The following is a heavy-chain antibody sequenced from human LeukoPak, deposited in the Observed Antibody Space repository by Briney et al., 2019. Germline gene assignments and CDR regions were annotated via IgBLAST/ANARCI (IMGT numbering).Heavy chain of an antibody. J-gene: IGHJ4*02. Sequence: GGSLRLSCAASGFTFSSYVMSWVRQAPGKGLEWVSAISGSGGSTYYADSVKGRFTISRDNSKNTLYLQMNSLRAEDTAVYYCAKIRYYYDSSGYYYDQKEWDYRGQGTLVTVSS. CDR1: GFTFSSYV. CDR2: ISGSGGST. V-gene: IGHV3-23*01. D-gene: IGHD3-22*01. CDR3: AKIRYYYDSSGYYYDQKEWDY.